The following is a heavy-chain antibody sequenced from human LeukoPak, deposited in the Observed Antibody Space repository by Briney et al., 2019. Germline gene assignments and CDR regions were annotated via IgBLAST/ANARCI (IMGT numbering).Heavy chain of an antibody. D-gene: IGHD6-19*01. J-gene: IGHJ4*02. CDR1: DDSISFYY. CDR3: ASNKGQWLFSD. V-gene: IGHV4-59*08. Sequence: SETLSLTCTVSDDSISFYYWTWIRQPPGKGLEWIGYIYYSGSTNYNPSLKSRVTISVDTSKNQFSLRLSSVTAADTAVYYCASNKGQWLFSDWGQGTLVTVSS. CDR2: IYYSGST.